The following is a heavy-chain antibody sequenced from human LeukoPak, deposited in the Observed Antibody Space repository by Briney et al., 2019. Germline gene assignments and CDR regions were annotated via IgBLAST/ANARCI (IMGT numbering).Heavy chain of an antibody. D-gene: IGHD5-18*01. CDR1: GGSFSGYY. V-gene: IGHV4-34*01. CDR2: INHSGST. J-gene: IGHJ5*02. CDR3: ARGPGGRIQLVRWWFVP. Sequence: PSETLSLTCAVYGGSFSGYYWSWIRQPPGKGLEWIGEINHSGSTNYNPSLKSRVTISVDTSKNQFSLKLSSVTAADTAVYYCARGPGGRIQLVRWWFVPWGQGTLVTVSS.